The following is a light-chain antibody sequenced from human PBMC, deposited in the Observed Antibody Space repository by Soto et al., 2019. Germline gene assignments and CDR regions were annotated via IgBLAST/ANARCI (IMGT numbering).Light chain of an antibody. J-gene: IGLJ1*01. V-gene: IGLV2-14*01. CDR1: SSDVGGYNY. Sequence: QSALTQPASVSGSPGQSITISCTGTSSDVGGYNYVSWYQQHPGKAPKLMIYDVSNRPSGVSNRFSGSKSGNMASLTISGLQAEDEADYYCSSYTSSSTSLYVFGTGTKVTVL. CDR2: DVS. CDR3: SSYTSSSTSLYV.